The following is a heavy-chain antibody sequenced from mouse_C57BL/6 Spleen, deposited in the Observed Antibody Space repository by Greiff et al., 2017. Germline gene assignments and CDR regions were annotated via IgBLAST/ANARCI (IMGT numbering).Heavy chain of an antibody. CDR2: IHPTSGST. D-gene: IGHD2-2*01. V-gene: IGHV1-64*01. Sequence: QVQLQQPGAELVKPGASVKLSCKASGYTFTSYWMHWVKQRPGQGLEWIGMIHPTSGSTNYNEKFKSKATLTVDKSSSTAYMQLSSLTSEDSAVYYCARVGGSTMVTTPAWVAYWGQGTLVTVSA. J-gene: IGHJ3*01. CDR3: ARVGGSTMVTTPAWVAY. CDR1: GYTFTSYW.